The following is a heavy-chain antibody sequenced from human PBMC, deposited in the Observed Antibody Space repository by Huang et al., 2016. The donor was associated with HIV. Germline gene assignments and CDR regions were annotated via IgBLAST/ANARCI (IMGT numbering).Heavy chain of an antibody. CDR1: GFNFNNYD. CDR3: ARARGFLYDSTGYYSRYYFDS. J-gene: IGHJ4*02. Sequence: QVQLVQSGAEVKKPGASVKVSCKASGFNFNNYDFNWVRQASGKGREWMGWIKPKSGNTGYAQKFQGRVTITRNTSITTAYMELRSLRAEDTAVYYCARARGFLYDSTGYYSRYYFDSWGQGTLVTISS. V-gene: IGHV1-8*03. D-gene: IGHD3-22*01. CDR2: IKPKSGNT.